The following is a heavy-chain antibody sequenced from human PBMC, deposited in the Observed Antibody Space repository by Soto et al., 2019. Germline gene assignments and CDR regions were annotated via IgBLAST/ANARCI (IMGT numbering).Heavy chain of an antibody. CDR1: GFTFSNAW. CDR3: TTGSKYSGSPETFDI. D-gene: IGHD1-26*01. V-gene: IGHV3-15*01. Sequence: LRLSCSASGFTFSNAWMSWVRQAPVKGLEWVGRIKSKTDGGTTDYAAPVKGRFTISRDDSKNTLYLQMNSLKTEDTAVYYCTTGSKYSGSPETFDIWGQGTMVTVSS. J-gene: IGHJ3*02. CDR2: IKSKTDGGTT.